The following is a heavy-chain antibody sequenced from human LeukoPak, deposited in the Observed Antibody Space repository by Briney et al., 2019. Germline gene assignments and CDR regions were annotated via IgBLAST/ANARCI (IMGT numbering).Heavy chain of an antibody. Sequence: SVKVSCKASGGTFSSYAISWVRQAPGQELEWMGGIIPIFGTANYAQKFQGRVTITADESTSTAYMELSSLRSEDTAVYYCARELRGYSGYDLGGWFDPWGQGTLVTVSS. CDR2: IIPIFGTA. CDR3: ARELRGYSGYDLGGWFDP. D-gene: IGHD5-12*01. J-gene: IGHJ5*02. V-gene: IGHV1-69*13. CDR1: GGTFSSYA.